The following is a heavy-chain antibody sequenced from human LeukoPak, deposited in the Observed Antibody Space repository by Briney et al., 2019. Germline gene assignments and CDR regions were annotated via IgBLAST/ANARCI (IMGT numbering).Heavy chain of an antibody. CDR3: AKGPLYGSSWSSTKFDY. CDR1: GFTFDDYA. V-gene: IGHV3-9*01. D-gene: IGHD6-13*01. CDR2: ISWNSGSI. J-gene: IGHJ4*02. Sequence: SLRLSCAASGFTFDDYAMHWVRQAPGKGLEWVSGISWNSGSIGYADSVKGRFTISRDNAKNSLYLQMNSLRAEDTALYYCAKGPLYGSSWSSTKFDYWGQGTLVTVSS.